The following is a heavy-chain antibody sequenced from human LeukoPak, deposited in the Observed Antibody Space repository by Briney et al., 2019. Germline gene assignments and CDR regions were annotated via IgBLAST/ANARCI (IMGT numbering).Heavy chain of an antibody. Sequence: APVKVSCKVSGYTLTELSIHLVRQAPGKGLEWMGGFYPEDGETMYAQKSQGRVTVTEDTSTDTAYMELSSLRSEDTAVYYCATGAVDTATNFDYWGQGTLVTVSS. CDR3: ATGAVDTATNFDY. V-gene: IGHV1-24*01. CDR2: FYPEDGET. J-gene: IGHJ4*02. D-gene: IGHD5-18*01. CDR1: GYTLTELS.